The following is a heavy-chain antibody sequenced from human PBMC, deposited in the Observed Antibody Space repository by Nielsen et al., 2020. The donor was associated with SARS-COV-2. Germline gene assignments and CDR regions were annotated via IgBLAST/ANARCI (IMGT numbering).Heavy chain of an antibody. Sequence: SETLSLTCTVSGGSISSSSHYWSWIRQPPGKGLEWIGEINHSGSTNYNPSLKSRVTISVDTSKNQFSLKLSSVTAADTAVYYCARPKYPLGAARKEYFQHWGQGTLVTVSS. CDR2: INHSGST. D-gene: IGHD6-6*01. CDR3: ARPKYPLGAARKEYFQH. V-gene: IGHV4-39*07. J-gene: IGHJ1*01. CDR1: GGSISSSSHY.